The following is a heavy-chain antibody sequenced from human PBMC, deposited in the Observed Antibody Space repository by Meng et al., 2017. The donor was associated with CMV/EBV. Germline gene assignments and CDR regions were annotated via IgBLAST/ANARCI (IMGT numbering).Heavy chain of an antibody. V-gene: IGHV3-7*01. CDR2: IKQDGSEK. D-gene: IGHD2-2*01. CDR3: ARDSPGGCSSTSCYQRPHKGGYYYGMDV. Sequence: GGSLRLSCAASGFTFSSYWMSWVRQAPGKGLEWVVNIKQDGSEKYYVDSVKGRFTISRDNAKNSLYLQMNSLRAEDTAVYYCARDSPGGCSSTSCYQRPHKGGYYYGMDVWGQGTTVTVSS. J-gene: IGHJ6*02. CDR1: GFTFSSYW.